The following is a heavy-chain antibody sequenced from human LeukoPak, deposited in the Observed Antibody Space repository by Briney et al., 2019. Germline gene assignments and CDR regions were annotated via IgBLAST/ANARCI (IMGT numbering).Heavy chain of an antibody. CDR2: IYSGGST. D-gene: IGHD3-22*01. Sequence: GGSLRLSCAASGFTFSSYAMSWVRQAPGKGLEWVSVIYSGGSTYYADSVKGRFTISRDKSKNTLYLQMNSLRAEDTAVYYCARDRPRAYYYDSSGYNDAFDIWGQGTMVTVSS. CDR3: ARDRPRAYYYDSSGYNDAFDI. J-gene: IGHJ3*02. CDR1: GFTFSSYA. V-gene: IGHV3-23*03.